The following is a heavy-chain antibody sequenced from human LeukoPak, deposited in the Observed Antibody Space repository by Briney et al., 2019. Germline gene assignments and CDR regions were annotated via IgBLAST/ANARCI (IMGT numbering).Heavy chain of an antibody. CDR3: ARIGAGSSRDY. D-gene: IGHD6-13*01. Sequence: GGSLRLSCAASGFTFSNFAMTWVRQAPGKGLEWVSSIVGSSSTYYSDSLKGRFTISRDNAKNSLYLQMNSLRAEDTAVYYCARIGAGSSRDYWGQGTLVTVSS. J-gene: IGHJ4*02. V-gene: IGHV3-21*01. CDR1: GFTFSNFA. CDR2: IVGSSST.